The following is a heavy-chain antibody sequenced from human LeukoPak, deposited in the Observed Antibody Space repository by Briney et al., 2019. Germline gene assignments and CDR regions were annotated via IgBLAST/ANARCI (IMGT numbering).Heavy chain of an antibody. V-gene: IGHV1-8*03. CDR1: GYTFTSYD. D-gene: IGHD3-22*01. CDR3: ARVYYDSSGYLNWFDP. Sequence: GASVKVSCKASGYTFTSYDINWVRQATGQGLEWMGWMNPNSGNTGYAQKFQGRVTITRNTSISTAYMELSSLRSEDTAVYYCARVYYDSSGYLNWFDPWGQGTLVTVSS. J-gene: IGHJ5*02. CDR2: MNPNSGNT.